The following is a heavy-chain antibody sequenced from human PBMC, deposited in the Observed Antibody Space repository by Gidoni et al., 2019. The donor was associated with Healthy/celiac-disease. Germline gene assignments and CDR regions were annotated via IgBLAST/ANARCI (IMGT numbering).Heavy chain of an antibody. D-gene: IGHD1-26*01. V-gene: IGHV1-18*01. CDR1: GYTFTSYG. J-gene: IGHJ6*02. CDR3: ARNFRIVGATPDYYYYGMDV. Sequence: QVQLVQSGAEVKKPGASVKVSCKASGYTFTSYGISWVRQAPGQGLEWMGWISAYNGNTNYAQKLQGRVTMTTDTSTSTAYMELRSLRSDDTAVYYCARNFRIVGATPDYYYYGMDVWGQGTTVTVSS. CDR2: ISAYNGNT.